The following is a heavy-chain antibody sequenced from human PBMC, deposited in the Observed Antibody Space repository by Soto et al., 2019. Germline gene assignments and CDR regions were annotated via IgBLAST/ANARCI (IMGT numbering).Heavy chain of an antibody. CDR3: ARQTGTTLQKETTPVLEADY. CDR1: GYSFTSYW. D-gene: IGHD1-7*01. J-gene: IGHJ4*02. CDR2: IYPGDSDT. Sequence: RGESLKISCKGSGYSFTSYWIGWVRQMPGKGLEWMGIIYPGDSDTRYSPSFQGQVTISADKSISTAYLQWSSLKASDTAMYYCARQTGTTLQKETTPVLEADYWGQGTLVTVSS. V-gene: IGHV5-51*01.